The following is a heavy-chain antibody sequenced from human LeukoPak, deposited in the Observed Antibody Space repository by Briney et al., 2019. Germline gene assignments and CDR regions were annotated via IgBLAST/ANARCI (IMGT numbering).Heavy chain of an antibody. CDR3: ARDHDRVHDYGDYDRMYYFDY. D-gene: IGHD4-17*01. CDR1: GGTFSSYA. V-gene: IGHV1-69*13. CDR2: IIPIFGTA. Sequence: SVEVSCKASGGTFSSYAISWVRQAPGQGLEWMGGIIPIFGTANYAQKFQGRVTITADESTSTAYMELSSLRSEDTAVYYCARDHDRVHDYGDYDRMYYFDYWGQGTLVTVSS. J-gene: IGHJ4*02.